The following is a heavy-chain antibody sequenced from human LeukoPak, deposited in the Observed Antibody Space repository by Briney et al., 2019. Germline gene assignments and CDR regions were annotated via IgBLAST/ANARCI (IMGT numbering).Heavy chain of an antibody. CDR3: ARGRSNYYGKDV. J-gene: IGHJ6*02. CDR2: IYYNGNT. V-gene: IGHV4-59*01. D-gene: IGHD1-26*01. Sequence: SETLSLTCSVSDGSINSYYWNWIRPPPGKGLEWSGYIYYNGNTNYSPSLKSRVTMSVDTSKNLFSLKVSSVTAADTAVYYCARGRSNYYGKDVWGQGTTVTVSS. CDR1: DGSINSYY.